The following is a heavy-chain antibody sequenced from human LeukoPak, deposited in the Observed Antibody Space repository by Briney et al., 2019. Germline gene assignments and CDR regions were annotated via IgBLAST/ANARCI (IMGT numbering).Heavy chain of an antibody. Sequence: ASVKVSCKASGYTFIMYDLIWVRQATGQGLERMGWMNPNSGNTGYAQKFQGRVTMTRNTSISTAYMELSRLRSEDSAVYYWACWPHYYYYYMDVWGKGTTVTVSS. V-gene: IGHV1-8*01. CDR1: GYTFIMYD. CDR3: ACWPHYYYYYMDV. CDR2: MNPNSGNT. J-gene: IGHJ6*03.